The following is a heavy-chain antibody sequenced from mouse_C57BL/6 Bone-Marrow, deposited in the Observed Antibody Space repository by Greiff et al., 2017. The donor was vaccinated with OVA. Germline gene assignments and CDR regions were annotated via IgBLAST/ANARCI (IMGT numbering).Heavy chain of an antibody. Sequence: EVKLMESGGGLVQPGGSLKLSCAASGFTFSDYYMYWVRQTPEKRLEWVAYISNGGGSTYYPDTVKGRFTISRDNAKNTLYLQMSRLKSEDTAMYYCASPNWDVGAMDYWGQGTSVTVSS. CDR3: ASPNWDVGAMDY. D-gene: IGHD4-1*02. CDR1: GFTFSDYY. V-gene: IGHV5-12*01. J-gene: IGHJ4*01. CDR2: ISNGGGST.